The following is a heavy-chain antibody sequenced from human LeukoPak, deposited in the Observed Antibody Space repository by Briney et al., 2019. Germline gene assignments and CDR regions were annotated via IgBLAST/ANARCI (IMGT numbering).Heavy chain of an antibody. CDR2: TKNKANSYTT. CDR1: GFTISDHH. CDR3: TTDYRYLYWHSSFDY. D-gene: IGHD3-3*02. J-gene: IGHJ4*02. Sequence: GGSLRLSCAASGFTISDHHMDWVRQAPGKGLEWVGRTKNKANSYTTEYAASVKGRFTISRDDSKNSLYLQMNSLKTEDTAVYYCTTDYRYLYWHSSFDYWGQGTLVTVSS. V-gene: IGHV3-72*01.